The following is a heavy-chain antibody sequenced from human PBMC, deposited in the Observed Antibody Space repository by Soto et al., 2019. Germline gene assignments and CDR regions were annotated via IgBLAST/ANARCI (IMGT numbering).Heavy chain of an antibody. CDR2: ISSRSTYT. CDR3: GRLQGTTSIDY. D-gene: IGHD2-2*01. V-gene: IGHV3-11*05. CDR1: GFTFSDFY. Sequence: QVQLVESGGGLVKPGGSLRLSCAASGFTFSDFYMTGIRQAPGKGLEWISDISSRSTYTNYSDSVKGRFTISRDNAKNSLHLQMNSLRAEDTAVYYCGRLQGTTSIDYWGQGTLVTVSS. J-gene: IGHJ4*02.